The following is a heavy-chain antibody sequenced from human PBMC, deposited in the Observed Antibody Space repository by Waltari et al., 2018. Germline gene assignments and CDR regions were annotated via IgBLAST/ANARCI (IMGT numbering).Heavy chain of an antibody. CDR1: SFNVSSYY. D-gene: IGHD3-22*01. Sequence: VQLVESGGHLIQPGGSLRLSCAASSFNVSSYYMNWVRQAPGKGLEWVAFIWSDETNKHYADSVQGRFTISRDNSKNTVFLQMNSLRTEDTAVYYCAKGPDSSGYYSNWFDPWGQGILVTVSS. CDR2: IWSDETNK. CDR3: AKGPDSSGYYSNWFDP. V-gene: IGHV3-30*02. J-gene: IGHJ5*02.